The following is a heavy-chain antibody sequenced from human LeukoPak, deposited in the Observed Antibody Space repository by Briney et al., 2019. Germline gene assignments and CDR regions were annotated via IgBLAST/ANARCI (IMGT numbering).Heavy chain of an antibody. Sequence: GGSLRLSCAASGFTFSSYAMSWVRQAPGKGLEWVSAISGSGGSTYYADSVKGRFTISRDNSKNTLYLQMNSLRAEDTAVYYCARAPLFIYSNYPYYYYYMDVWGKGTTVTVSS. CDR3: ARAPLFIYSNYPYYYYYMDV. D-gene: IGHD4-11*01. CDR2: ISGSGGST. CDR1: GFTFSSYA. V-gene: IGHV3-23*01. J-gene: IGHJ6*03.